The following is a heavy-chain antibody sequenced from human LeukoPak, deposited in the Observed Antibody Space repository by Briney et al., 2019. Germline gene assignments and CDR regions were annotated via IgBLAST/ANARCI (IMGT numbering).Heavy chain of an antibody. J-gene: IGHJ5*02. D-gene: IGHD1-26*01. Sequence: PSETLSLTCTVSGGSISSSSYYWGWIRQPPGKGLEWIGSIYYSGSTYYNPSLKSRVTISVDTPKNQFSLKLSSVTAADTAVYYCARLHSGSYWFDPWGQGTLVTVSS. CDR3: ARLHSGSYWFDP. V-gene: IGHV4-39*01. CDR2: IYYSGST. CDR1: GGSISSSSYY.